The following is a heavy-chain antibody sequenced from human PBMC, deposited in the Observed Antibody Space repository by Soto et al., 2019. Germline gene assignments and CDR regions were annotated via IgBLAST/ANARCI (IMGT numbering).Heavy chain of an antibody. CDR1: GFTFNNAW. D-gene: IGHD1-7*01. CDR3: TTVIRNYWAYYYYAMDV. CDR2: IKSKTDGGAT. Sequence: GGSLRLSCAASGFTFNNAWMNWVRQAPGKGLEWVGRIKSKTDGGATDYAASVKGRFTISRDPSKNTLYLQMNSLKTEDTAVYFCTTVIRNYWAYYYYAMDVWGQGTTVTVSS. V-gene: IGHV3-15*07. J-gene: IGHJ6*02.